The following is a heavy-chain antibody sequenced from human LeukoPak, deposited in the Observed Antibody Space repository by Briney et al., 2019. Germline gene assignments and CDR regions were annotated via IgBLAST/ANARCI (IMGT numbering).Heavy chain of an antibody. J-gene: IGHJ4*02. D-gene: IGHD3-10*01. CDR1: GFTFTNYA. CDR3: AKGVKVPAARTYYYGSGSYYNKRPFDY. CDR2: ISGGGDST. Sequence: PGGSLRLSCAASGFTFTNYAMKWVRQPPGKGLEWVSTISGGGDSTYYAESVKGRLTISRDNSKNTVYLQMNSLRAEDTAVYYCAKGVKVPAARTYYYGSGSYYNKRPFDYWGQGTLVTVSS. V-gene: IGHV3-23*01.